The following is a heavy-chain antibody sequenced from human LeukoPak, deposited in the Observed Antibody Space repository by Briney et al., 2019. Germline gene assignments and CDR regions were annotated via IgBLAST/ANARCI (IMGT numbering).Heavy chain of an antibody. CDR3: ASMLRYCSSTSCSNWFDP. CDR1: GGSISSGGYS. D-gene: IGHD2-2*01. CDR2: IYHSGST. V-gene: IGHV4-30-2*01. J-gene: IGHJ5*02. Sequence: PSETLSLTCAVSGGSISSGGYSWSWIRQPPGKGLEWIGYIYHSGSTYYNPSLKSRVTISVDRSKNQFSLKLSSVTAADTAVYYCASMLRYCSSTSCSNWFDPWGQGTLATVSS.